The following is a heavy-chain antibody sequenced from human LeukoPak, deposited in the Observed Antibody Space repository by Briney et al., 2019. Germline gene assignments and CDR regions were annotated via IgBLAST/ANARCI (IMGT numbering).Heavy chain of an antibody. CDR3: ARVGRFSTGPIDY. CDR2: IYYSGST. V-gene: IGHV4-39*07. D-gene: IGHD3/OR15-3a*01. J-gene: IGHJ4*02. CDR1: GGSISSSSYY. Sequence: SETLSLTCTVSGGSISSSSYYWGWIRQPPGKGLEWIGSIYYSGSTYYNPSLKSRVTISVDTSKNQFSMKLMSVTAADTAVYYCARVGRFSTGPIDYWGQGNLVTVSS.